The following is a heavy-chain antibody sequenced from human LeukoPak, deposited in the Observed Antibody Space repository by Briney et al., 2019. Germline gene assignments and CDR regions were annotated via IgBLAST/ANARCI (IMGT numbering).Heavy chain of an antibody. V-gene: IGHV1-46*01. Sequence: VSVKVSCKASGYTFTSHYMHWVRQAPGQGLEWMGIINPSSGSTSYAQKFQGRVTMTRDTSTGTVYMQLSSLRSEDTAMYYCAIMDCGGDCYWGYWGQGTLVTVSS. CDR2: INPSSGST. CDR3: AIMDCGGDCYWGY. J-gene: IGHJ4*02. D-gene: IGHD2-21*02. CDR1: GYTFTSHY.